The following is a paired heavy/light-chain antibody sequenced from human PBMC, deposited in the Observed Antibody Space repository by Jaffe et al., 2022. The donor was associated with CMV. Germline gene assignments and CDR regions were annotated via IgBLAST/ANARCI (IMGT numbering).Heavy chain of an antibody. Sequence: QLQLQESGPGLVKPSETLSLTCSVSDGSISRTSYYWGWIRQPPGKGLEWIGSIYNNGSTYHNPSLRSRVTISVDTSKNQFSLKLRSVTAADTAIYYCARLRGAWDFTGDYYYHFGMDVWGQGTTVTVSS. J-gene: IGHJ6*02. CDR3: ARLRGAWDFTGDYYYHFGMDV. V-gene: IGHV4-39*01. CDR1: DGSISRTSYY. D-gene: IGHD1-26*01. CDR2: IYNNGST.
Light chain of an antibody. J-gene: IGKJ5*01. CDR2: AVS. CDR3: QHLNSHPR. Sequence: DIQLTQSPSFLSASVGDRVTITCRASQDIRSSLAWYQHKPGKAPKVLIYAVSTLQSGVPSRFSGSGSGTEFTLTISSLQPEDFAIYYCQHLNSHPRFGQGTRLEIK. V-gene: IGKV1-9*01. CDR1: QDIRSS.